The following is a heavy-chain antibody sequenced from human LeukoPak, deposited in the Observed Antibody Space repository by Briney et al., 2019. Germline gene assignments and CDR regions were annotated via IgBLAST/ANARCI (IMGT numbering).Heavy chain of an antibody. Sequence: GGSLRLSCAASGFTFSSYEMNWVRQAPGKGLEWVSYISSSGSTIYYADSVKGRFTISRDNAKNSLYLQMNSLRAEDTAVYYCARSDTAMVTDYYYYMDVWGKGTTVTVSS. J-gene: IGHJ6*03. CDR1: GFTFSSYE. V-gene: IGHV3-48*03. CDR2: ISSSGSTI. CDR3: ARSDTAMVTDYYYYMDV. D-gene: IGHD5-18*01.